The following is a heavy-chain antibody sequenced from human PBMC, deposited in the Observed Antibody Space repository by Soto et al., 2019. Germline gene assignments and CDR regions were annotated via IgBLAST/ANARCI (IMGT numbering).Heavy chain of an antibody. CDR2: IYYSGST. Sequence: QVQLQESGPGLVKPSQTLSLTCTVSGGSISSGGYYWSWIRQHPGKGLEWIGYIYYSGSTYYNPSLKSRVTISVDTSKNQFSLKLSSVTAADTAVYYCARVYSSSWDGPEGNWFDPWCQGTLVTVSS. CDR3: ARVYSSSWDGPEGNWFDP. J-gene: IGHJ5*02. CDR1: GGSISSGGYY. D-gene: IGHD6-13*01. V-gene: IGHV4-31*03.